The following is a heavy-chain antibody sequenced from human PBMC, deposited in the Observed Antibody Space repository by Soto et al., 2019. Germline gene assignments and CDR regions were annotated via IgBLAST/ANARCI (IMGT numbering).Heavy chain of an antibody. CDR3: ARLDSSGYHMESYNWFDP. V-gene: IGHV5-51*01. D-gene: IGHD3-22*01. CDR1: GYSFTSYW. J-gene: IGHJ5*02. Sequence: GESLKISCKGSGYSFTSYWIGWVRQMPGKGLEWMGIIYPGDSDTRYSPSFQGQVTISADKSISTAYLQWSSLKASDTAMYYCARLDSSGYHMESYNWFDPWGQGTLVTVS. CDR2: IYPGDSDT.